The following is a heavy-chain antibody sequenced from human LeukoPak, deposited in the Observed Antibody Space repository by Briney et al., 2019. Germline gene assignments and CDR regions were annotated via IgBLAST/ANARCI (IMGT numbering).Heavy chain of an antibody. J-gene: IGHJ5*02. V-gene: IGHV4-59*08. CDR1: GGSISSYY. D-gene: IGHD2-21*02. CDR3: ARHKRAYCGGDCYSNWFDP. CDR2: IYYSGST. Sequence: SETLSLTRTVSGGSISSYYWSWIRQPPGKGLEWIGYIYYSGSTNYNPSLKSRVTISVDTSKSQFSLKLSSVTAADTAVYYCARHKRAYCGGDCYSNWFDPWGQGTLVTVSS.